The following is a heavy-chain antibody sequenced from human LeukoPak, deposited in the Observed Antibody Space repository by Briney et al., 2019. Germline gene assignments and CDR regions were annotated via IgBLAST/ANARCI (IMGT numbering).Heavy chain of an antibody. V-gene: IGHV3-23*01. Sequence: PGGSLRLSCAASGFTFSSYAMSWVRQAPGKGLEWVSAISGSGGSTYYADSVKGRFTISRDNSKNTLYLQMNSLRAEDTAVYYCARGPPAPFGEFLYYYGMDVWGQGTTVTVSS. J-gene: IGHJ6*02. CDR1: GFTFSSYA. CDR2: ISGSGGST. D-gene: IGHD3-10*01. CDR3: ARGPPAPFGEFLYYYGMDV.